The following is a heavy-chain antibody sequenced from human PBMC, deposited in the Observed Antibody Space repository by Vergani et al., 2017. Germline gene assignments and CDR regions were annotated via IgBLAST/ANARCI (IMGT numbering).Heavy chain of an antibody. D-gene: IGHD5-12*01. CDR1: GDSFSINY. CDR3: SRVSRQYSGYEFRFDS. Sequence: QLQLQESGPGLVKPSETLSLTCTVSGDSFSINYWTWIRQTPGKGLEWIGYIYNTGNTNYNPSLKSRVTISIEKSKNEFYLELNSVTASDTAVYYCSRVSRQYSGYEFRFDSWGQGNLVTVSS. V-gene: IGHV4-59*01. CDR2: IYNTGNT. J-gene: IGHJ4*02.